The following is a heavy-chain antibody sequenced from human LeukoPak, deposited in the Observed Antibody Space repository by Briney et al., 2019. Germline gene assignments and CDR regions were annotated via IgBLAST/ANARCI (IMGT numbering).Heavy chain of an antibody. V-gene: IGHV4-30-2*01. CDR3: AREDQLPRGVGAFDI. J-gene: IGHJ3*02. CDR1: GGSISSGGYY. D-gene: IGHD2-2*01. CDR2: IYHSGST. Sequence: PSETLSLTCTVSGGSISSGGYYWSWIRQPPGKGLEWIGYIYHSGSTYYNPSLKSRVTISVDRSKNQFSLKLSSVTAADTAVYYCAREDQLPRGVGAFDIWGQGTMVTVSS.